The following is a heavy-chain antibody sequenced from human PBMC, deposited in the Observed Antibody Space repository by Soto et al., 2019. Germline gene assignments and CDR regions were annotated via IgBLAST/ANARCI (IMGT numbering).Heavy chain of an antibody. J-gene: IGHJ4*01. D-gene: IGHD2-2*01. CDR1: GYTFRSYG. Sequence: VASVKVSCKATGYTFRSYGVTWVRQAPGQGLEWMGWISGYNGNTEYAQKLQGRVTMTTDTSTSTVYMELRSLGSADTAVYYCARDRGVVTSGSAYYFDYWGQGTLVTVSS. CDR3: ARDRGVVTSGSAYYFDY. V-gene: IGHV1-18*01. CDR2: ISGYNGNT.